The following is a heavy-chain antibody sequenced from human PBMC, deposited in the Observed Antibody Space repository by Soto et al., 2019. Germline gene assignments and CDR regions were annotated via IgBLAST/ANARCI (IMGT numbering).Heavy chain of an antibody. D-gene: IGHD5-12*01. CDR2: IYYSGST. J-gene: IGHJ6*02. CDR1: GGSISSYY. Sequence: QVQLQESGPGLVKPSETLSLTCTVSGGSISSYYWSWIRQPPGKGLEWIGYIYYSGSTNYNPSLKSRVTISVDPSKNQFSLKLSSVTAADTAVYYCARARGGTWLRLDYGMDVWGQGTTVTVSS. CDR3: ARARGGTWLRLDYGMDV. V-gene: IGHV4-59*01.